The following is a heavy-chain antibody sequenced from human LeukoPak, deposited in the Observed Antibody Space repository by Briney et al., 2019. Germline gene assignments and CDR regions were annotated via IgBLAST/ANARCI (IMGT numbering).Heavy chain of an antibody. CDR3: ARGWNSDYFDY. V-gene: IGHV3-21*04. CDR1: GFTFSSYS. J-gene: IGHJ4*02. Sequence: GGSLRLSCAASGFTFSSYSINWVSQAPGKGLEWVSSISSSSSYIYYADSVRGRFTISRDNAKNSLYLQMNSLRAEDTAVYYCARGWNSDYFDYWGQGTLVTVSS. D-gene: IGHD1-7*01. CDR2: ISSSSSYI.